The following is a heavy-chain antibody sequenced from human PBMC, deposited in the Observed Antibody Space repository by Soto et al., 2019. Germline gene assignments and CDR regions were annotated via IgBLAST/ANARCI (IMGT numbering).Heavy chain of an antibody. CDR3: ARGGPRIAARSPIDY. CDR2: ISAYNGNT. D-gene: IGHD6-6*01. Sequence: ASVKVSCKASGYTFTSYGISWVRQAPGQGLEWMGWISAYNGNTNYAQKLQGRATMTTDTSTSTAYMELRSLRSDDTAVYYCARGGPRIAARSPIDYWGQGTLVTVSS. V-gene: IGHV1-18*01. CDR1: GYTFTSYG. J-gene: IGHJ4*02.